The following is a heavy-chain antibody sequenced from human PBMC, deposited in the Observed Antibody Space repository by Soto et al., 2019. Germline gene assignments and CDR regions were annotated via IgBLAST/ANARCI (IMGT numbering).Heavy chain of an antibody. Sequence: SETLSLTCTVSGGSISSSSYYWGWLRQPPGKGLEWIGSIYYSGSTYYNPSLKSRVTISVDTSKNQFSLKLSSVTAADTAVYYCARLHSSGFFDNWFDPWGQGTLVTVSS. CDR2: IYYSGST. V-gene: IGHV4-39*01. CDR1: GGSISSSSYY. CDR3: ARLHSSGFFDNWFDP. J-gene: IGHJ5*02. D-gene: IGHD6-19*01.